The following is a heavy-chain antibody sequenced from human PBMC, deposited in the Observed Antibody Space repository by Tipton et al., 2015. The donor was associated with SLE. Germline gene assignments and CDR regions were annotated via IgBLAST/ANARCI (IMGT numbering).Heavy chain of an antibody. CDR1: GFTFSCYW. J-gene: IGHJ4*02. Sequence: GSLRLSCAASGFTFSCYWMSWVRQAPGKGLEWVAKLKQDGSEKYYVDSVKGRFTISRANATNSLYLQMKSLRAEDTAVYYCARGGKWLVIDYWGQGTLVTVSS. CDR2: LKQDGSEK. CDR3: ARGGKWLVIDY. D-gene: IGHD6-19*01. V-gene: IGHV3-7*01.